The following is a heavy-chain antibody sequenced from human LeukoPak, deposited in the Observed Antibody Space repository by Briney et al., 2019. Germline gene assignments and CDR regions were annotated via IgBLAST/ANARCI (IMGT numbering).Heavy chain of an antibody. V-gene: IGHV3-30*02. CDR1: GFTFSSYG. J-gene: IGHJ3*02. Sequence: GGSLRLPCAASGFTFSSYGMHWVRQAPGKGLEWVAFIRYDGSNKYYADSVKGRFTISRDNSKNTLYPQMNSLRAEDTAVYYCARPAGYDFAFDIWGQGTMVTVSS. CDR2: IRYDGSNK. CDR3: ARPAGYDFAFDI. D-gene: IGHD5-12*01.